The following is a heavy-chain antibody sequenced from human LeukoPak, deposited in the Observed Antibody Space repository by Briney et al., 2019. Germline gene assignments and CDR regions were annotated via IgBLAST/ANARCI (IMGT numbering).Heavy chain of an antibody. V-gene: IGHV3-15*01. D-gene: IGHD3-9*01. J-gene: IGHJ4*02. CDR3: TTANILTGYYRD. Sequence: GGSLRLSCAASGFTFSSYSMNWVRQAPGKGLEWVGRIKSKTDGGTTDYAAPVKGRFTISRDDSKNTLYLQMNSLKTEDTAVYYCTTANILTGYYRDWGQGTLVTVSS. CDR2: IKSKTDGGTT. CDR1: GFTFSSYS.